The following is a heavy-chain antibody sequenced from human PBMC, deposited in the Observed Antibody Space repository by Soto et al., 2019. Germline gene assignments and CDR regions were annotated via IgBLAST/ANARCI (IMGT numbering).Heavy chain of an antibody. V-gene: IGHV3-48*01. J-gene: IGHJ3*02. Sequence: ESGGGLVQPGGSLRLSCAASGFTFSSYSMNWVRQAPGKGLEWVSYISSSSSTIYYADSVKGRFTISRDNAKNSLYLQMNSLRAEDTAVYYCARDSSSWPHDAFDIWGQGTMVTVSS. CDR3: ARDSSSWPHDAFDI. CDR2: ISSSSSTI. CDR1: GFTFSSYS. D-gene: IGHD6-13*01.